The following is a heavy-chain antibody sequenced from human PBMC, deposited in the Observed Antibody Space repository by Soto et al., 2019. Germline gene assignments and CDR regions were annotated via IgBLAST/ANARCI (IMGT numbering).Heavy chain of an antibody. CDR1: GGSVTSHY. CDR2: MHYTGFS. V-gene: IGHV4-59*02. CDR3: ARGHRVLRYFDWFKAFHDY. Sequence: SETLSLTCSFSGGSVTSHYLTWIRQSPEKGLEWIGYMHYTGFSNYNPSLKSRLTISVDKSKNQFTLKLTSVTAADTAVYYCARGHRVLRYFDWFKAFHDYWGQGTLVTVSS. D-gene: IGHD3-9*01. J-gene: IGHJ4*02.